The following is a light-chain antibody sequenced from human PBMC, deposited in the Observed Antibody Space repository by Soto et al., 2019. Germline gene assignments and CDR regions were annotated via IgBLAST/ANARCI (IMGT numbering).Light chain of an antibody. Sequence: ETLLTQSPATLSLSPGERATLSCRASQSVNNFLAWYQQKPGQAPRLLIYDASYRATGIPTRFSASGSGTDFTLTVSRLEPEDFGVYYCQQFVNSPYMYTFGQGTK. CDR1: QSVNNF. CDR3: QQFVNSPYMYT. J-gene: IGKJ2*01. CDR2: DAS. V-gene: IGKV3-11*01.